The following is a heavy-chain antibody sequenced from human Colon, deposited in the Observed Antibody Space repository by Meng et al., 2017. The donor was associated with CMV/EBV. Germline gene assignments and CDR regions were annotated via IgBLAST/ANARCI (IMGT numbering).Heavy chain of an antibody. Sequence: QVKLQESGPGLGKPSETLSLCCTVVGGSISSYYWSWIRQPAGKGLEWIGRIYPSGFPKYKPSLESRVTMSADTSKNQISLKLTSVTAADTAVYYCARAQYTYGYWIFDYWGQGTLVTVSS. CDR1: GGSISSYY. CDR3: ARAQYTYGYWIFDY. V-gene: IGHV4-4*07. D-gene: IGHD5-18*01. CDR2: IYPSGFP. J-gene: IGHJ4*02.